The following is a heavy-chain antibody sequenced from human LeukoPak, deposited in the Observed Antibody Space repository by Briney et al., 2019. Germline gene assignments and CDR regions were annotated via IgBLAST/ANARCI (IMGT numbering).Heavy chain of an antibody. D-gene: IGHD2-15*01. Sequence: GASVKVSCKASGYTFTSYDINWVRQATGQGLEWMGWMNPNSGNTGYAQKFQGRVTMTRNTPISTAYMELSSLRSEDTAVYYCARGAPGSYCSGGSCPYFDYWGQGTLVTVSS. CDR3: ARGAPGSYCSGGSCPYFDY. J-gene: IGHJ4*02. V-gene: IGHV1-8*01. CDR1: GYTFTSYD. CDR2: MNPNSGNT.